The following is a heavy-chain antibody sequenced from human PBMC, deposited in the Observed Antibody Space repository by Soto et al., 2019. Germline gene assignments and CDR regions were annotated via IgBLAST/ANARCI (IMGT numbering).Heavy chain of an antibody. Sequence: SETLSLTCAVLGGSFSDTWWSWVRQPPGKGLEWIGEINHGGKTNCNPSLKSRLTISVDTSKNQFSLRLTSVTAADTAVYYCASARWNYWGQGTLVTVSS. V-gene: IGHV4-34*01. CDR1: GGSFSDTW. D-gene: IGHD6-6*01. J-gene: IGHJ4*02. CDR3: ASARWNY. CDR2: INHGGKT.